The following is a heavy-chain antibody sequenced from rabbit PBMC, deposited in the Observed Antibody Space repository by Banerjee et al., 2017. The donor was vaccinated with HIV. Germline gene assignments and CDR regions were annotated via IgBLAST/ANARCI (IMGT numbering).Heavy chain of an antibody. D-gene: IGHD6-1*01. Sequence: QEQLVESGGGLVKPEGSLKLSCKASGFSFSNKYVMCWVRQAPGKGLEWIACINANTGSTWYAGCVNCGYSLFSSTRMTTVTVKMKSLRAADTATYFCFCGDKEINVYAPYFKLWGQGTLVTVS. CDR1: GFSFSNKYV. CDR2: INANTGST. V-gene: IGHV1S43*01. J-gene: IGHJ4*01. CDR3: FCGDKEINVYAPYFKL.